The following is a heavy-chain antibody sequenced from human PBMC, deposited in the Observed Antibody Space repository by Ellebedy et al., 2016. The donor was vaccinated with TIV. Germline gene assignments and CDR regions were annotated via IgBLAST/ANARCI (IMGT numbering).Heavy chain of an antibody. CDR1: GGSFSGYY. Sequence: SETLSLXCAVSGGSFSGYYLSWIRQPPGKGLEWIGEINHSGSTNYNPSLKSRVTISVDTSKDQFSLELSSVTAADTAVYYCARGDAYDILTGSSAGYGMDVWGQGTTVTVSS. J-gene: IGHJ6*02. V-gene: IGHV4-34*01. CDR2: INHSGST. D-gene: IGHD3-9*01. CDR3: ARGDAYDILTGSSAGYGMDV.